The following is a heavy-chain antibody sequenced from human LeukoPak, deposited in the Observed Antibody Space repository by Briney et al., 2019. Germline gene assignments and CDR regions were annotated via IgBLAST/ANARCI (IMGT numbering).Heavy chain of an antibody. J-gene: IGHJ6*02. CDR2: ISSSSSYI. CDR3: AKVGDSSGWYSLGMNYYYGMDV. Sequence: GGSLRLSCAASGFTFSSYSMNWVRQAPGKGLEWVSSISSSSSYIYYADSVKGRFTISRDNAKNSLYLQMNSLRAEDTAVYYCAKVGDSSGWYSLGMNYYYGMDVWGQGTTVTVSS. V-gene: IGHV3-21*04. CDR1: GFTFSSYS. D-gene: IGHD6-19*01.